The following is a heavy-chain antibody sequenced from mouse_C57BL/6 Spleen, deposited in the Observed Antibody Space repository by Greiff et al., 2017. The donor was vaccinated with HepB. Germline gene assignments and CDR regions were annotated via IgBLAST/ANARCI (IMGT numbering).Heavy chain of an antibody. D-gene: IGHD1-1*01. CDR3: AHYYGRGDY. J-gene: IGHJ4*01. CDR1: GYTFTSYW. CDR2: IDPSDSYT. V-gene: IGHV1-50*01. Sequence: QVQLQQSGAELVKPGASVKLSCKASGYTFTSYWMQWVKQRPGQGLEWIGEIDPSDSYTNYNQKFKGKATLTVDTSSSTAYMQLSSLTSEDSAVYYVAHYYGRGDYWGQGTSVTVSS.